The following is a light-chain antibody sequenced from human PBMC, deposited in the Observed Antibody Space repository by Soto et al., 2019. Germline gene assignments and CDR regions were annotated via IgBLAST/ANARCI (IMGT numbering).Light chain of an antibody. J-gene: IGLJ1*01. V-gene: IGLV2-14*01. CDR3: SSYTSSSTPYV. Sequence: QSALTQPASVSGSPGQSITISCTGTSSDVGGYNYVSWYQQHPDKAPKLMIYDVSIRPSGVSNRFSGSKSGNTASLTISGLQAEDESDYYCSSYTSSSTPYVFGTGTKLTVL. CDR1: SSDVGGYNY. CDR2: DVS.